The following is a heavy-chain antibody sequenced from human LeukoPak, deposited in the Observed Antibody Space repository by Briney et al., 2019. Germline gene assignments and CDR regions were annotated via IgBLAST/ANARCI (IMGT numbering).Heavy chain of an antibody. V-gene: IGHV3-48*03. CDR2: ISSSGRTI. D-gene: IGHD4-17*01. Sequence: PGGSLRLSCAASGFTFSSYEMHWVRQAPGKGLEWASYISSSGRTIYYADSVKGRFTISRDNAKSSLYLQMNSLRAEDTAVYYCARWTTVTRAFDYWGQGTLVTVSS. J-gene: IGHJ4*02. CDR1: GFTFSSYE. CDR3: ARWTTVTRAFDY.